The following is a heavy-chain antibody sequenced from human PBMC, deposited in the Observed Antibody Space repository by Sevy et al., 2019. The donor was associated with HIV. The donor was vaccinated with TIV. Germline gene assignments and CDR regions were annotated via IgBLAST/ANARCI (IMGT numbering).Heavy chain of an antibody. CDR2: IYHTGNT. D-gene: IGHD4-17*01. CDR1: GVSISSGAYS. J-gene: IGHJ3*02. Sequence: SETLSLTCAVSGVSISSGAYSWNWIRQPPGKGLEWIGYIYHTGNTYYNPSLKSRITISLDRSKNQFSLRLSSVPAAETAVYFCARDGGTMTTPGSFDIWGQGTMVTVSS. V-gene: IGHV4-30-2*01. CDR3: ARDGGTMTTPGSFDI.